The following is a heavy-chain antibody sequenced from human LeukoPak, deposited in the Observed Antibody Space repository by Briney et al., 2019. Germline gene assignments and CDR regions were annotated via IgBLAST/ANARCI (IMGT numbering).Heavy chain of an antibody. Sequence: GRSLRLSCAASGFTFNNHAMHWVRQAPGKGLEWVAVIWFDGSNKYYADSVQGRFTISRDNSKNTLYLQMNSLRAEDTAVYYCARDPEWSSSHFDYWGQGTLVTVSS. CDR1: GFTFNNHA. D-gene: IGHD6-6*01. CDR2: IWFDGSNK. V-gene: IGHV3-33*01. CDR3: ARDPEWSSSHFDY. J-gene: IGHJ4*02.